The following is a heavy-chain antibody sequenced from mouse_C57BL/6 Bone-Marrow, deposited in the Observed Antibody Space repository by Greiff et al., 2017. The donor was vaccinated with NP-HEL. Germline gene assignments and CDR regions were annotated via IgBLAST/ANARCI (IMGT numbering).Heavy chain of an antibody. J-gene: IGHJ2*01. CDR1: GYTFTTYW. CDR2: INPSSGYT. D-gene: IGHD1-1*01. Sequence: VQLQQSGAELAKPGASVKLSCKASGYTFTTYWMHWVKQRPGQGLEWIGYINPSSGYTKYNQKFKDKATLTADKSSSTASMQLSSLTYKDSAVYSCARLLRDYWGQGTTLTVSS. V-gene: IGHV1-7*01. CDR3: ARLLRDY.